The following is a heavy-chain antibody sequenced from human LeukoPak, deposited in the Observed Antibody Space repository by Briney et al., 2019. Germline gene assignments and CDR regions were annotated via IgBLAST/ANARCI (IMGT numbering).Heavy chain of an antibody. J-gene: IGHJ4*02. CDR2: ISHDGSKE. CDR1: GFTFSNYA. V-gene: IGHV3-30*04. CDR3: ARERSSGCYYDH. D-gene: IGHD6-19*01. Sequence: GGSLRLSCAASGFTFSNYAFHWVRQAPGKGLEWVAVISHDGSKEYYADSVEGRFTISRDNSKNTLYLRMNSLRREDTAVFSCARERSSGCYYDHWGQGTLVTVSS.